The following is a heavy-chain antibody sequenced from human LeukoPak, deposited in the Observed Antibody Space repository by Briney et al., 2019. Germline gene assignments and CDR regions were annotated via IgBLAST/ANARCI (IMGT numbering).Heavy chain of an antibody. CDR2: MYYSGST. D-gene: IGHD3-22*01. Sequence: PSETLSLTCTVSGGSISSSLYYWGWIRQPSGKGLEWIGSMYYSGSTYYNKSLKSRVTISVDTSKKQFSLKLRSVTAADTAVYYCASSNETSGYPEPAFDYWGQGTLVTVSS. CDR3: ASSNETSGYPEPAFDY. V-gene: IGHV4-39*07. J-gene: IGHJ4*02. CDR1: GGSISSSLYY.